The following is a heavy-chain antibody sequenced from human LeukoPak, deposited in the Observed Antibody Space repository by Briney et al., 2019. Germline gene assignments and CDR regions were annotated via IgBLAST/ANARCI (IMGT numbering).Heavy chain of an antibody. J-gene: IGHJ6*03. V-gene: IGHV4-34*01. Sequence: GSLRLSCAASGFTFSSYGMSWVRQPPGKGLEWIGEINHSRSTNYNPSLKSRVTISVDTSKNQFSLKLSSVTAADTAVYYCASYSGYDIFYYYYYMDVWGKGTTVTVSS. D-gene: IGHD5-12*01. CDR2: INHSRST. CDR3: ASYSGYDIFYYYYYMDV. CDR1: GFTFSSYG.